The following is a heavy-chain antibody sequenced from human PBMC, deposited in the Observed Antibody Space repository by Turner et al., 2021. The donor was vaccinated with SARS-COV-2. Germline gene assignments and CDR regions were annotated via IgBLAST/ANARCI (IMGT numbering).Heavy chain of an antibody. CDR2: IYTSGNTVGIP. J-gene: IGHJ5*02. V-gene: IGHV4-61*02. Sequence: QVKLQASGPGLLKPSQTLSLTCTVSGGSITSGSSFWTWIRQPAGRGLEWIGRIYTSGNTVGIPDYNPSLKSRVSISVDSSKTQFSLKLTSVTAADTAVYHCAKAVPGSGWFDPWGQGSLVTVSS. D-gene: IGHD3-10*01. CDR3: AKAVPGSGWFDP. CDR1: GGSITSGSSF.